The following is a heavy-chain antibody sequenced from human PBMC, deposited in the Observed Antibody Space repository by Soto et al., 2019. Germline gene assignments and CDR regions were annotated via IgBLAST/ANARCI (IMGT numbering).Heavy chain of an antibody. CDR2: MNPNSGNT. CDR1: GYTFTSYD. D-gene: IGHD5-12*01. CDR3: ARDLGYRIINFDY. V-gene: IGHV1-8*01. Sequence: ASVKVSCKASGYTFTSYDINWVRQATGQGLEWMGWMNPNSGNTGYAQKFQGRVTITADKSTSTAYMELSSLRSEDTAVYYCARDLGYRIINFDYWGQGTQVTVSS. J-gene: IGHJ4*02.